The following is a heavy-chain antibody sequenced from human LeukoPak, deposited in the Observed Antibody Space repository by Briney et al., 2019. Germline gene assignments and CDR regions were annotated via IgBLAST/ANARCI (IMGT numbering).Heavy chain of an antibody. Sequence: SGTLSLTCAVSGGSISSSNWWSWVRQPPGKGLEWIGEIYHSGSTNYNPSLKSRVTISVDTSKNQFSLKLSSVTAADTAVYYCATVRRGYYYDSSGYYFDYWGQGTLVTVSS. CDR2: IYHSGST. D-gene: IGHD3-22*01. CDR3: ATVRRGYYYDSSGYYFDY. J-gene: IGHJ4*02. V-gene: IGHV4-4*02. CDR1: GGSISSSNW.